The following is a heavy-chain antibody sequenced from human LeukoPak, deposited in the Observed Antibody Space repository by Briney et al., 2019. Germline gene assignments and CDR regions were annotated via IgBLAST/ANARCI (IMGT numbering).Heavy chain of an antibody. J-gene: IGHJ4*02. V-gene: IGHV4-4*09. Sequence: SETLSLTCTVSGGSINNYYWSWIRQPPGKGLEWIGYIYTSGSTNYNPSLKSRVTISADTSKNQFSLKLSSVTAADTAVYYCARRDSSGLFDSWGQGTLVTVSS. CDR3: ARRDSSGLFDS. CDR1: GGSINNYY. CDR2: IYTSGST. D-gene: IGHD3-22*01.